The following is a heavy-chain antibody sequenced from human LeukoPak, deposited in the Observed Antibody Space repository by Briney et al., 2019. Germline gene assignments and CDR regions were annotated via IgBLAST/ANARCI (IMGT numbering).Heavy chain of an antibody. V-gene: IGHV3-21*01. CDR1: GFTFSSYA. Sequence: GRSLRLSCAASGFTFSSYAMNWVRQAPGKGLEWVSSISSSSSYIYYADSVKGRFTISRDNAKNSLYLQMNSLRAEDTAVYYCARDLAAGFDYWGQGTLVTVSS. CDR3: ARDLAAGFDY. CDR2: ISSSSSYI. J-gene: IGHJ4*02. D-gene: IGHD6-13*01.